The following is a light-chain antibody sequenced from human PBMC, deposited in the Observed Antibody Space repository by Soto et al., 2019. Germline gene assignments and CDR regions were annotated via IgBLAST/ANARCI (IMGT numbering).Light chain of an antibody. V-gene: IGKV3-20*01. CDR3: QQYYRTPPT. J-gene: IGKJ2*01. Sequence: EFVLTQSPGTLSLSPGERATLSCRASQTVRNNYLAWYQQKPGQAPRLLIYDASSRATGIPDRFSGGGSGTDFTLTISRLEPEDFAVYYCQQYYRTPPTFGQGTKLEIK. CDR1: QTVRNNY. CDR2: DAS.